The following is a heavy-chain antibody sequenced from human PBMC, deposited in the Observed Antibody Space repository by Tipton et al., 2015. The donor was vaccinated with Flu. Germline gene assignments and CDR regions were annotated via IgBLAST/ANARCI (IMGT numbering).Heavy chain of an antibody. V-gene: IGHV3-23*01. Sequence: GSLRLSCAASGFKFSNYAMNWVRQAPGKGLEWVSVISGSSSSSYYGESVKGRFTVSRDSSKNTVFLQMNSLRGDDTAVYYCAKGDCSGTICYGLDVWGRGTMVTVSS. CDR1: GFKFSNYA. CDR2: ISGSSSSS. J-gene: IGHJ6*02. D-gene: IGHD2-15*01. CDR3: AKGDCSGTICYGLDV.